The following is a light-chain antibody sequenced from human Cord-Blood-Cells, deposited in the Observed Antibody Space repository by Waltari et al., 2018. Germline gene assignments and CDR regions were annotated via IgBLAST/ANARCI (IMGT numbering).Light chain of an antibody. V-gene: IGKV1-39*01. CDR1: QSIISN. CDR2: AAS. CDR3: QQSYSTPIT. J-gene: IGKJ5*01. Sequence: DIQMTQSPSSLSASVGYRVTSTCRASQSIISNLNWYQQKPGKAPKLLIYAASSLQSWVPSRLSGSGSGTDFTLTISSLQPEDFATYYCQQSYSTPITFGQGTRLEIK.